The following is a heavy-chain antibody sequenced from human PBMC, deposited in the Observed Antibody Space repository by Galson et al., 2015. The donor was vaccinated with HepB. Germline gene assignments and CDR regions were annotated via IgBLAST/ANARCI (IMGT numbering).Heavy chain of an antibody. V-gene: IGHV1-2*06. CDR3: ARDLGTSRDSGDH. CDR2: FNPNSGGS. Sequence: SVKVSCKASGYTFTAYYMHWVRQAPGQGLEWMGRFNPNSGGSSFAQKFQDRVTLTADTSISTAYMELTRLTSDDTAVYYCARDLGTSRDSGDHWGQGTLVTVSS. J-gene: IGHJ4*02. D-gene: IGHD7-27*01. CDR1: GYTFTAYY.